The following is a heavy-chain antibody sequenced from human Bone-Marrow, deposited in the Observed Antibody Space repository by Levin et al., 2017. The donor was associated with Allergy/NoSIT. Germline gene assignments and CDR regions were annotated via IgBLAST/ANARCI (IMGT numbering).Heavy chain of an antibody. J-gene: IGHJ6*02. Sequence: GGSLRLSCAASGFSFSSYDMFWVRQGTGRGLEWVSIIDTVGDTYYADSVKGRFTISRENAKNSLYLQMNSLRAGDTAVYYCARPVAGKGYYFGMGVWGQGTTVTVSS. CDR3: ARPVAGKGYYFGMGV. D-gene: IGHD6-19*01. V-gene: IGHV3-13*01. CDR1: GFSFSSYD. CDR2: IDTVGDT.